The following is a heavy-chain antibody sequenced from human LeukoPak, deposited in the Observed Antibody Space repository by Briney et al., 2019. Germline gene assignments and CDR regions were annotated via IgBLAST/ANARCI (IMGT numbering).Heavy chain of an antibody. CDR1: GYGINDYW. CDR3: VRRSGTDGIVLHAFDI. Sequence: GESLKISCKGFGYGINDYWIGWVRQTPGKGLEWMGIMYRGDSATLYPGDSETRYSPFFQGHVTMSDNKSISTAFLQWSSLKASETAMYYCVRRSGTDGIVLHAFDIWGQGTMVTVSS. CDR2: MYRGDSATLYPGDSET. J-gene: IGHJ3*02. V-gene: IGHV5-51*01. D-gene: IGHD2-15*01.